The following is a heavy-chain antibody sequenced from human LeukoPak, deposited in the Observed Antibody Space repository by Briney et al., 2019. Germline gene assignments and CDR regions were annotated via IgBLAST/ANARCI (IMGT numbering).Heavy chain of an antibody. Sequence: SETLSLTCTVSGGSISSSSSYWGWIRQPPGKGLVWIGSIYYSGSTYYNPSLKNRVTISVDTSKNQFSLKLSSVTAADTAVYYCARQTIAARPFFDYWGQGTLVTVSS. J-gene: IGHJ4*02. D-gene: IGHD6-6*01. CDR1: GGSISSSSSY. CDR2: IYYSGST. CDR3: ARQTIAARPFFDY. V-gene: IGHV4-39*01.